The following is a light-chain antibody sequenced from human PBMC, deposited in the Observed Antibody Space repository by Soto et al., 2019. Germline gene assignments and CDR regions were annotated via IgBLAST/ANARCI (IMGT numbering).Light chain of an antibody. CDR2: GAS. V-gene: IGKV3-15*01. CDR3: QQYHNWPLIT. CDR1: QSISDN. Sequence: EIVMTQTPATLYVSTGERVTLSCRASQSISDNLVWYQQKPGQAPRLLIYGASTRATGTPARFSGSGSGTDYFLTISSLQSEDIAVYSCQQYHNWPLITFGQGTRLEI. J-gene: IGKJ5*01.